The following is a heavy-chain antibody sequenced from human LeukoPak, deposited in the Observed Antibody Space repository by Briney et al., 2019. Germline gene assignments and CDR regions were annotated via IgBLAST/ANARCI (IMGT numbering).Heavy chain of an antibody. D-gene: IGHD5-18*01. Sequence: GGSLRLSCAASGFTFSNYSMNWVRQAPGKGLEWVSYISTSSTTIYYADSVKGRFTISRDNAKNALYLQMNSLRAKDTAVYYCARVPSGYTLGYGYYYYYMDVWGKGTTVTVSS. CDR3: ARVPSGYTLGYGYYYYYMDV. CDR2: ISTSSTTI. J-gene: IGHJ6*03. V-gene: IGHV3-48*04. CDR1: GFTFSNYS.